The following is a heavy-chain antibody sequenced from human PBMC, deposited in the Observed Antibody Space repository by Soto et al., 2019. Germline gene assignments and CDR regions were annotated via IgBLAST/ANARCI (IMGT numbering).Heavy chain of an antibody. V-gene: IGHV4-34*01. CDR2: INHSGST. CDR1: GGSFSGYY. J-gene: IGHJ4*02. Sequence: SETLSLTCAVYGGSFSGYYWSWIRQPPGKGLEWIGEINHSGSTNYNPSLKSRVTISVDTSKNQFSLKLSSVTAADTAVYYCARVRRQLVRILIYFDYWGQGTLVTVSS. CDR3: ARVRRQLVRILIYFDY. D-gene: IGHD6-13*01.